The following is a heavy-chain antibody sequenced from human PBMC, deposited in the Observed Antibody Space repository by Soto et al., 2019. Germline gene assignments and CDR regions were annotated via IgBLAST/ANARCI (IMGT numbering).Heavy chain of an antibody. Sequence: QVQLQESGPGLVKPSETLSLTCTVSGGSVSSGSYYWSWIRQPPGKGLEWIGYIYYSGSTNYNPPLQSRFTISVDPSKNPFPLKLSSVTAADTAVYYCAREDYYDSSDWGQGTLVPVSS. CDR1: GGSVSSGSYY. CDR2: IYYSGST. D-gene: IGHD3-22*01. J-gene: IGHJ1*01. CDR3: AREDYYDSSD. V-gene: IGHV4-61*01.